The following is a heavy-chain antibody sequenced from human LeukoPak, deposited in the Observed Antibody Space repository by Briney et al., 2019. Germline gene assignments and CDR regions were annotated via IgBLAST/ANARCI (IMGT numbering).Heavy chain of an antibody. D-gene: IGHD4-17*01. V-gene: IGHV3-23*01. CDR3: AKAPLSGTTVTIVDY. CDR1: GFIFRSYA. CDR2: ISGSGDTT. Sequence: GGSLRLSCAASGFIFRSYAMTWVRQAPGKGLEWVSTISGSGDTTYYGDSMKGRFTISRDNSKNTLYLQMNNLRAEDTAVYYCAKAPLSGTTVTIVDYWGQGTLVTVSS. J-gene: IGHJ4*02.